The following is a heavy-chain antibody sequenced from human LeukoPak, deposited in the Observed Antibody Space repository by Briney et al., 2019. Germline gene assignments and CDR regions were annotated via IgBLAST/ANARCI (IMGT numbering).Heavy chain of an antibody. CDR2: ISYDGSNK. CDR3: AREGYYGSGSPPSLYFDY. D-gene: IGHD3-10*01. V-gene: IGHV3-30*03. J-gene: IGHJ4*02. Sequence: GVALRHSCAASGFTFSSYGMHWVRQAPGKGLEWVAVISYDGSNKYYADSVKGRFTISRDNSRSTLYLQMNSLRPEDTAIYYCAREGYYGSGSPPSLYFDYWGQGTLVTVSS. CDR1: GFTFSSYG.